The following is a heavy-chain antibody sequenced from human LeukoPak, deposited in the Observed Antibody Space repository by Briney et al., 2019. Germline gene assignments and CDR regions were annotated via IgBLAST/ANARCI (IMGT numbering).Heavy chain of an antibody. V-gene: IGHV1-2*02. D-gene: IGHD3-22*01. CDR3: ARATYDSSGSAGY. Sequence: ASVKVSCKASGYTFTGYYMLWVRQAPGQGLEWMGWINPNSGGTNYAQKFQGRVTMTRDTSISTAYMELSRLRSDDTAVYYCARATYDSSGSAGYWGQGTLVTVSS. J-gene: IGHJ4*02. CDR2: INPNSGGT. CDR1: GYTFTGYY.